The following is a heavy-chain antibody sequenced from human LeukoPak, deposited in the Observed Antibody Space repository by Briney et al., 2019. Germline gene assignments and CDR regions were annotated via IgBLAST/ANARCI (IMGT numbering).Heavy chain of an antibody. V-gene: IGHV1-69*13. CDR1: GGTFRTYA. CDR3: ARALGTYYYGSGSYGY. D-gene: IGHD3-10*01. J-gene: IGHJ4*02. Sequence: SLRVSCKDSGGTFRTYAISWVRQAPGEGREWMGRIIPIFGTANYAQKFQGRVTITSDESTSTAYMELSSLRSEDTAVYYCARALGTYYYGSGSYGYWGQGTLVTVSS. CDR2: IIPIFGTA.